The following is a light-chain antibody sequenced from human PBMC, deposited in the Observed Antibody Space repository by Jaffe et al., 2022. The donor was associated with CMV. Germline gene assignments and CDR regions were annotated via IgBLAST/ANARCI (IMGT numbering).Light chain of an antibody. J-gene: IGKJ2*02. CDR2: DAS. Sequence: EIVLTQSPATLSLSPGDGATLSCRASQSVSSSLAWYQHKPGQGPRLLIYDASNRATGVPSRFSGSGSETDFTLTISSLEPEDFAVYYCQQRSNWPLGTFGQGTKLEIK. V-gene: IGKV3-11*01. CDR1: QSVSSS. CDR3: QQRSNWPLGT.